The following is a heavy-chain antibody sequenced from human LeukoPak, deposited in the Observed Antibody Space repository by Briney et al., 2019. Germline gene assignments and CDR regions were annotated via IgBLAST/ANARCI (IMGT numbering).Heavy chain of an antibody. CDR3: ARVGWGNAAAHPNWLDP. D-gene: IGHD6-6*01. CDR1: GGSMGHYY. Sequence: SETLSLTCTVSGGSMGHYYWSWVRQTPGKGLEYIGYISYSGSTDHNPPLKSRVTISLDASKNRFSLRLNSVTAADTAVYYCARVGWGNAAAHPNWLDPWGQGILVTVSS. J-gene: IGHJ5*02. CDR2: ISYSGST. V-gene: IGHV4-59*12.